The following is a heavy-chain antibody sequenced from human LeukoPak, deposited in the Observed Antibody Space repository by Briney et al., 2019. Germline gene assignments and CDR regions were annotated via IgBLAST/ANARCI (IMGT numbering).Heavy chain of an antibody. J-gene: IGHJ4*02. V-gene: IGHV3-7*01. D-gene: IGHD2-21*02. Sequence: AGGSLRLSCAASGFTFSSYWMSWVRQAPGKGLEWVANIKQDGSEKYYVDSVEGRFTISRDNAKNSLYLQMNSLRAEDTAVYYCVRDPSAYCGGDCPDYWGQGTLVPVSS. CDR2: IKQDGSEK. CDR1: GFTFSSYW. CDR3: VRDPSAYCGGDCPDY.